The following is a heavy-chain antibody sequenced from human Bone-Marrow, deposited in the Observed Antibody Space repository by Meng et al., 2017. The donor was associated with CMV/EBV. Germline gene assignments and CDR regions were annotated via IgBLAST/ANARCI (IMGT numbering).Heavy chain of an antibody. CDR2: IIPILGIA. CDR3: ARFGGVIVGYYYGMDV. Sequence: SVKVSCKTSGYIFTRYDIGWVRQAPGQGLEWMGRIIPILGIANYAQKFQGRVTITADKSTSTAYMELSSLRSEDTAVYYCARFGGVIVGYYYGMDVWGQGTTVTVSS. J-gene: IGHJ6*02. D-gene: IGHD3-16*02. V-gene: IGHV1-69*04. CDR1: GYIFTRYD.